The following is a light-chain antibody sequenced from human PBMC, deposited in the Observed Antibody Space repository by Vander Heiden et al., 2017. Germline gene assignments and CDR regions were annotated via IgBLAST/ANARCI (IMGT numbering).Light chain of an antibody. CDR2: DVT. CDR3: SSYTSSNTLV. CDR1: SSDVGGYNS. J-gene: IGLJ2*01. Sequence: SALTQPDSVSPSPGQSLTISCTGTSSDVGGYNSVSWYQQYPGKAPKVIIYDVTNRPSGVSKRFSGSKSGNTASLIISGLQAEDEADYYCSSYTSSNTLVFGGGTKLTVL. V-gene: IGLV2-14*01.